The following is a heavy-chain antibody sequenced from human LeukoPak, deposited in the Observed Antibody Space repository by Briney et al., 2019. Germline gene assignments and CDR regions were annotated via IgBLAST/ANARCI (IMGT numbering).Heavy chain of an antibody. V-gene: IGHV4-4*07. CDR2: IYTSGST. J-gene: IGHJ4*02. D-gene: IGHD3-10*01. Sequence: YPSETLSLTCTVSGGSISSYYWSWIRQPAGKGLEWIGRIYTSGSTNYNPSLKSRVTMSVGTSKNQFSLKLSSVTAADTAVYYCARDLTDYYGSGSYYGYFDYWGQGTLVTVSS. CDR1: GGSISSYY. CDR3: ARDLTDYYGSGSYYGYFDY.